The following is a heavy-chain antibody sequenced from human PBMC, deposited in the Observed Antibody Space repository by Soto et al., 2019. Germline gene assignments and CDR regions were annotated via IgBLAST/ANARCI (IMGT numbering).Heavy chain of an antibody. CDR3: ARVGGVAARTFDY. D-gene: IGHD2-15*01. CDR2: LYYSGNT. CDR1: GGSLSPFY. V-gene: IGHV4-59*01. J-gene: IGHJ4*02. Sequence: LSLPCTVSGGSLSPFYWSWVRQSPGKGLEWIGYLYYSGNTNYNPSLKSRVTISVDASKNQVSLRLTSVTAADTAVYYCARVGGVAARTFDYWGQGTVVTVSS.